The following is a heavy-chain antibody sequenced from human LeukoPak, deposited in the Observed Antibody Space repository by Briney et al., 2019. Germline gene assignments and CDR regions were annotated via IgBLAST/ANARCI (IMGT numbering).Heavy chain of an antibody. D-gene: IGHD6-13*01. V-gene: IGHV1-24*01. CDR2: FDPEDGET. CDR1: GYTLTELS. CDR3: ATGYSSSWYIDY. J-gene: IGHJ4*02. Sequence: ASVKVSCKVSGYTLTELSMHWVRQAPGKGLEWMGGFDPEDGETIYAQKFQGRVTMTEDTSTDTAYMELSSLRSEDTAVYYCATGYSSSWYIDYWGQRTLATVSS.